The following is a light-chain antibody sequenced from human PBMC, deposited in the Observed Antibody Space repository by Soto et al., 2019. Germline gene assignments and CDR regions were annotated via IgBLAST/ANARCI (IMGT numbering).Light chain of an antibody. CDR1: SSDVGGYNY. CDR3: SSYSSSSTLVV. Sequence: QSALTQPASVSGSPGQSITISCTGTSSDVGGYNYVSWYQQHPGKAPKLMIHDVSDRPSGVSNRFSGSKSGNTAYLTISGLQAEEEADYYCSSYSSSSTLVVFGGGTKLTVL. J-gene: IGLJ2*01. CDR2: DVS. V-gene: IGLV2-14*03.